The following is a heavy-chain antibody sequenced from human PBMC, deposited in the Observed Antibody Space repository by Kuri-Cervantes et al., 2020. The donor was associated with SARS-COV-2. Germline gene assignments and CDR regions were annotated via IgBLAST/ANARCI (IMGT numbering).Heavy chain of an antibody. Sequence: GSLRLSCTVSGGSISSSSYYWGWIRQPPGKGLEWIGSIYYSGSTYYNPSLKSRVTISVDTSKNRFSLKLSSVTAADTAVYYCARLRQQSVAFDIWGQGTMVTVSS. V-gene: IGHV4-39*01. CDR2: IYYSGST. J-gene: IGHJ3*02. CDR1: GGSISSSSYY. D-gene: IGHD1/OR15-1a*01. CDR3: ARLRQQSVAFDI.